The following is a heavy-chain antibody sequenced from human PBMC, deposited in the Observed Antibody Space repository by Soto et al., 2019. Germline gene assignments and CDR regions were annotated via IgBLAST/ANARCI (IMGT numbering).Heavy chain of an antibody. CDR1: GFTFSSYE. V-gene: IGHV3-48*03. CDR3: ARDPAYDFWSGYSDYYYYGMDV. J-gene: IGHJ6*02. D-gene: IGHD3-3*01. CDR2: ISSSGSTI. Sequence: PGGSLRLSCAASGFTFSSYEMNWVRQAPGKGLEWVSYISSSGSTIYYADSVKGRFTISRDNAKNSLYLQMDSLRAEDTAVYYCARDPAYDFWSGYSDYYYYGMDVWGQGTTVTVSS.